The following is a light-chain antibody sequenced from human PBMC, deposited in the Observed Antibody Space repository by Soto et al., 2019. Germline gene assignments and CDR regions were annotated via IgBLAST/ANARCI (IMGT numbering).Light chain of an antibody. Sequence: QSVLTQPPSVSAAPGQKVTISCSGSSSNIGNNYVSWYQQLPGTAPKLLIYDNNKRPSGIPDRFSGSKSGTSATLGNTGLQTGDEADYNCGTWDSSLSAVVFGGGTKLTVL. V-gene: IGLV1-51*01. J-gene: IGLJ2*01. CDR1: SSNIGNNY. CDR3: GTWDSSLSAVV. CDR2: DNN.